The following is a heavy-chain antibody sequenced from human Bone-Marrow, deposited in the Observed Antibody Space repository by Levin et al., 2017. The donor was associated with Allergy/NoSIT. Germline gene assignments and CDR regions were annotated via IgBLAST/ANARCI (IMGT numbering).Heavy chain of an antibody. CDR3: AKEDYGGSNGLDY. CDR2: ISWNSGSI. CDR1: GFTFDDDA. D-gene: IGHD4-23*01. Sequence: GGSLRLSCAASGFTFDDDAMHWVRQAPGKGLEWVSGISWNSGSIGYADSVKGRFTISRDNAKNSLYLQMNSLRAEDTALYYCAKEDYGGSNGLDYWGQGTLVTVSS. V-gene: IGHV3-9*01. J-gene: IGHJ4*02.